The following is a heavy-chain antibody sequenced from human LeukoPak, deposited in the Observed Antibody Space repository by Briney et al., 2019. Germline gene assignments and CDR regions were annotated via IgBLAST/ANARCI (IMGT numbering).Heavy chain of an antibody. CDR3: AKAEMKWLQFDYFDY. CDR2: LSGSGGST. D-gene: IGHD5-24*01. V-gene: IGHV3-23*01. J-gene: IGHJ4*02. CDR1: GFTFSSYA. Sequence: PGGSLRLSCAASGFTFSSYAMSWVRQAPGKGLEWVSGLSGSGGSTYYADSVKGRFTISRDNSKNTLYLQMNSLRAEDTAVYYCAKAEMKWLQFDYFDYCGQGTLVTVSS.